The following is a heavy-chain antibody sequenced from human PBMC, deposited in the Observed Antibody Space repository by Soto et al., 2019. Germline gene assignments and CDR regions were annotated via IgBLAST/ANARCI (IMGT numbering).Heavy chain of an antibody. D-gene: IGHD6-19*01. Sequence: GGSLRLSCAASGFTFSSDGMHWVRQAPGKGLEWVAVIWYDGSNKYYADSVKGRFTISRDNSKNTLYLQMNSLRAEDTAVYYCARREQWLGKYYYYYYGMDVWGQGTTVTVSS. V-gene: IGHV3-33*01. CDR1: GFTFSSDG. CDR2: IWYDGSNK. J-gene: IGHJ6*02. CDR3: ARREQWLGKYYYYYYGMDV.